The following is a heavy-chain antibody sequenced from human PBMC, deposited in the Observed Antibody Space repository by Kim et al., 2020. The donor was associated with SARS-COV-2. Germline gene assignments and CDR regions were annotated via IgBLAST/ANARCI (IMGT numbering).Heavy chain of an antibody. Sequence: DSVKVRFTISRDKSKNTLYLQMNSLRAEDTAVYYCANDVGGYYYYYGMDVCGQGTTVTVSS. V-gene: IGHV3-30*02. D-gene: IGHD3-10*01. CDR3: ANDVGGYYYYYGMDV. J-gene: IGHJ6*02.